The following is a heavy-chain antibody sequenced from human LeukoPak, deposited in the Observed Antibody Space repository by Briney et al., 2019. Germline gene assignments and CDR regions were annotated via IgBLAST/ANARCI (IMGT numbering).Heavy chain of an antibody. CDR3: ARDGDHYSVDY. CDR2: INPSGGST. D-gene: IGHD2-21*02. CDR1: GYTFTSYY. J-gene: IGHJ4*02. Sequence: VASVKVSCKASGYTFTSYYMHWVRQAPGQGLEWMGIINPSGGSTSYAQKLQGRVTMTRDTSTSTVYMEMNSLRSEDTAVYYCARDGDHYSVDYGGQGTLVTVSS. V-gene: IGHV1-46*04.